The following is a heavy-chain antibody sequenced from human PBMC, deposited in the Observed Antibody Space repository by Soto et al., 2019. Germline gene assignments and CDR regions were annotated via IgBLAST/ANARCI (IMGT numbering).Heavy chain of an antibody. CDR3: ARGRYGDY. J-gene: IGHJ4*02. D-gene: IGHD1-1*01. CDR2: ISAHNGNT. CDR1: GYTFTSYG. Sequence: QVHLVQSGAEVKKPGASVKVSCKCSGYTFTSYGITWVRQAPGQGLEWMGWISAHNGNTDYAQRLQGRVTVTRDTSTSTAYMELRSLRSGDTAVYYCARGRYGDYWGQGALVTVSS. V-gene: IGHV1-18*01.